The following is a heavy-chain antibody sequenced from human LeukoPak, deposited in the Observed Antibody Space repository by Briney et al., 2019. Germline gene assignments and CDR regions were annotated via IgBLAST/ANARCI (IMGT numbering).Heavy chain of an antibody. V-gene: IGHV1-2*04. J-gene: IGHJ4*02. D-gene: IGHD6-6*01. CDR2: INPNSGGT. CDR3: ARGALLEYSSSSLAY. Sequence: ASVKVSCKASGYTFTGYYMHWVRQAPGQGLEWMGWINPNSGGTNYAQKSQGWVTMTRDTSISTAYMELSRLRSDDTAVYYCARGALLEYSSSSLAYWGQGTLVTVSS. CDR1: GYTFTGYY.